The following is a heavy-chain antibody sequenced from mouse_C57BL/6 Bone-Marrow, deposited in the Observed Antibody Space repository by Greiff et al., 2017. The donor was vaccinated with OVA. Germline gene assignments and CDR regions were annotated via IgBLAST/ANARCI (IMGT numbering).Heavy chain of an antibody. V-gene: IGHV5-16*01. J-gene: IGHJ1*03. CDR1: GFTFSDYY. D-gene: IGHD2-2*01. CDR3: ARDLLWLRRPYWYFDV. CDR2: INYDGSST. Sequence: EVKLMESEGGLVQPGSSMKLSCTASGFTFSDYYMAWVRQVPEKGLEWVANINYDGSSTYYLDSLKSRFIISRDNAKNILYLQMSSLKSEDTATYYCARDLLWLRRPYWYFDVWGTGTTVTVSS.